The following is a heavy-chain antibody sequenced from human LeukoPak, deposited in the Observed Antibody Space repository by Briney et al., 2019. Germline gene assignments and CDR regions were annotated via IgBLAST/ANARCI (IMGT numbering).Heavy chain of an antibody. V-gene: IGHV4-4*02. CDR2: INHSGST. Sequence: SGTLSLTCTVSGDSINSLDLWSWVRQPPGKGLEWIGEINHSGSTNYNPPLKSRVTISVDTSKKQFSLKLSSVTAADTAVYYCVTYYFDSSGPKKNYWGQGTLVTVSS. D-gene: IGHD3-22*01. CDR1: GDSINSLDL. CDR3: VTYYFDSSGPKKNY. J-gene: IGHJ4*02.